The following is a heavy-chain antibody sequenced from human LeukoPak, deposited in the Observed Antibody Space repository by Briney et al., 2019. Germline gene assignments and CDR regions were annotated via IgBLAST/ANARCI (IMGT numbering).Heavy chain of an antibody. CDR2: IIPIFDTA. V-gene: IGHV1-69*05. J-gene: IGHJ3*02. CDR1: GGTFISYA. CDR3: TRLLKKVPAAMGAHDAFDI. D-gene: IGHD2-2*01. Sequence: SVKVSCKASGGTFISYAISWVRQAPGQGLEWMGGIIPIFDTANYAQKFQGRVSFTTDESTTTAYMELSGLRSEDTAVYYCTRLLKKVPAAMGAHDAFDIWGQGTMVIVSS.